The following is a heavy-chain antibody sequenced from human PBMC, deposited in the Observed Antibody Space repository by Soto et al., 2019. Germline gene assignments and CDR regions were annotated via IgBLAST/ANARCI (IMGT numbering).Heavy chain of an antibody. V-gene: IGHV1-18*01. J-gene: IGHJ3*02. CDR2: INTNNGDT. CDR1: GYTFTSYG. D-gene: IGHD2-15*01. Sequence: QVQLVQSGPEVKKPGASVKVSCKASGYTFTSYGISWVRQAPGQGLEWMGWINTNNGDTNYAQKLQGRVTMTTDTSTSTAYMELRSLISDDTAVYYCATDCYCSGGSCHDVFDTWGQGTMVTVSS. CDR3: ATDCYCSGGSCHDVFDT.